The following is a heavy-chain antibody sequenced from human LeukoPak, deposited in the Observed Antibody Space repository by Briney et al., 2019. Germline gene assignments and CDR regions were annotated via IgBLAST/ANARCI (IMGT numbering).Heavy chain of an antibody. V-gene: IGHV3-30*04. CDR1: RFTFSSYA. D-gene: IGHD3-22*01. CDR2: FSYDGNT. Sequence: PGRSLRVSCAASRFTFSSYAMHWVRQAPGKGLEWVAGFSYDGNTYYADSVKGRFTISRDNSNNTLFLQMNSLRVEDTSVYYCARVTPISYHSSFDIWGQGTMVTVSS. CDR3: ARVTPISYHSSFDI. J-gene: IGHJ3*02.